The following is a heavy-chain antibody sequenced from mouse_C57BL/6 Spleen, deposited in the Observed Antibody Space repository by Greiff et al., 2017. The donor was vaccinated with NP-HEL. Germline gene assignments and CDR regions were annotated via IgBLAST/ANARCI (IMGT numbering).Heavy chain of an antibody. D-gene: IGHD2-5*01. CDR2: IYPGSGST. V-gene: IGHV1-55*01. CDR3: ARERAYYSNYEAY. CDR1: GYTFTSYW. Sequence: QVQLQQPGAELVKPGASVKMSCKASGYTFTSYWITWVKQRPGQGLEWIGDIYPGSGSTNYNEKFKSKATLTVDTSSSTAYMQLSSLTSEDSAVYYCARERAYYSNYEAYWGQGTLVTVSA. J-gene: IGHJ3*01.